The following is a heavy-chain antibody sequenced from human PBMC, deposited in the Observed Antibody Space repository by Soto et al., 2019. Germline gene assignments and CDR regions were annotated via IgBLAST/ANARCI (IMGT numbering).Heavy chain of an antibody. V-gene: IGHV3-23*01. D-gene: IGHD3-9*01. J-gene: IGHJ6*03. CDR2: ISGSGGST. Sequence: PGGSLRLSCAASGFTFSSYAMSWVRQAPGKGLEWVSAISGSGGSTYYADSVKGRFTISRDNSKNTLYLQMNSLRAEDTAVYYCAKAGYFDGLSDYYYYYYMDVWGKGTTVTVSS. CDR3: AKAGYFDGLSDYYYYYYMDV. CDR1: GFTFSSYA.